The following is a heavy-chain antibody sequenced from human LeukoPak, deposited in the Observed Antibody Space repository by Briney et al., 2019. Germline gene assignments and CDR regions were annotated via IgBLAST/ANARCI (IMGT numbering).Heavy chain of an antibody. J-gene: IGHJ4*02. CDR1: GFTFSSYG. D-gene: IGHD1-26*01. V-gene: IGHV3-33*06. CDR3: AKDQWDLAVLDY. Sequence: PGRSLRLSCAASGFTFSSYGMHWVRQAPGKGLEWVAVIWYDGSNKYYADSVKGRFTVSRDNSKNTLYLQMNSLRAEDTAVYYCAKDQWDLAVLDYWGQGTLVTVSS. CDR2: IWYDGSNK.